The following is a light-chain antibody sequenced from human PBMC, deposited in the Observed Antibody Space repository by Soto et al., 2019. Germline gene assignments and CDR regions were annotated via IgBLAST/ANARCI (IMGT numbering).Light chain of an antibody. V-gene: IGKV1-27*01. CDR2: ATS. CDR3: QKYNSAPLT. J-gene: IGKJ4*01. CDR1: QGIAPY. Sequence: VQVTQSPSSLSAFVGDRVTITCRASQGIAPYLAWFQQKPGKVPKLLIYATSTLQSGVPSRFSGSGSGTDFTLTISSLQPEDVGTYYCQKYNSAPLTFGGGTKVEIK.